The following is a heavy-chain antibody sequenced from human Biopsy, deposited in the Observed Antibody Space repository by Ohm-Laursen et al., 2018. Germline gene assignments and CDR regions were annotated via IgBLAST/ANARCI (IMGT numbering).Heavy chain of an antibody. Sequence: SSVKVSCKASGGSFSTYTIIWVRQAPGQWLGGMGKIIPILRTTAYAQTFLGRVTITADSPTSTVDMELTSLTSDDTAVYFCAREAIGYQLPCDDWGQGTLVTVSS. CDR2: IIPILRTT. CDR3: AREAIGYQLPCDD. V-gene: IGHV1-69*08. D-gene: IGHD2-2*01. J-gene: IGHJ4*02. CDR1: GGSFSTYT.